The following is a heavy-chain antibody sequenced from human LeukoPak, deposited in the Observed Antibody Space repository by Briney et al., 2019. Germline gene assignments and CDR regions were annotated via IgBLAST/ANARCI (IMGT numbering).Heavy chain of an antibody. Sequence: GGSLRLSRVTSGFTFSSYWMHWVRHGPGKGLVWVSRVYRDAPNYADSVEGRFTISRDNAQNTLYLQMNSLRAEDTAVYYCVRGNTGYGNFDQWGQGTLVTVSS. CDR3: VRGNTGYGNFDQ. V-gene: IGHV3-74*01. D-gene: IGHD5-12*01. CDR2: VYRDAP. J-gene: IGHJ4*02. CDR1: GFTFSSYW.